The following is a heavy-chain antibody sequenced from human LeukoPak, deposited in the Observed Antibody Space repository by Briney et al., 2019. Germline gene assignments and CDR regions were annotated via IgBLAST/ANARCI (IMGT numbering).Heavy chain of an antibody. D-gene: IGHD6-19*01. CDR2: VNPSSGST. CDR1: GYTFTTYY. V-gene: IGHV1-46*01. Sequence: ASVKVSCKASGYTFTTYYMHWVRQAPGQGLEWMGIVNPSSGSTTYAQKFQGRLTMTRDTSTSTVYMELSSLRSEDTAVYYCARRNIAVPLFDPWGQGTLVTVSS. J-gene: IGHJ5*02. CDR3: ARRNIAVPLFDP.